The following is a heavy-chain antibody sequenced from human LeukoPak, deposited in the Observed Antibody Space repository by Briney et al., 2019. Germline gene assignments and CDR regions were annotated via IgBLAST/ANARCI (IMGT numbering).Heavy chain of an antibody. V-gene: IGHV3-74*01. CDR3: ASTNRLDY. CDR2: INSDGSST. Sequence: GGSLRLSCAASGFTLGSYWMHWVRQAPGKGPVWVSRINSDGSSTSYADSVKGRFTISRDNAKNTLYLQMNSLRVEDTAVYYCASTNRLDYWGQGTLVTVSS. CDR1: GFTLGSYW. D-gene: IGHD2/OR15-2a*01. J-gene: IGHJ4*02.